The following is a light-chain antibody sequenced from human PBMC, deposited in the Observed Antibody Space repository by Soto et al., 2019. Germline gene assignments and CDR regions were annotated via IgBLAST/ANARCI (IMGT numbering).Light chain of an antibody. V-gene: IGLV7-43*01. CDR2: NTK. CDR3: LFYLGGGQLRV. CDR1: TGAVTSGYF. Sequence: QAMVTQEPSLTVSPGGTVTLTCASSTGAVTSGYFPSWFQQKPGQAPRALIFNTKNKHTWTPARFTGSLLGGKAALTLSGALPEDEADYFCLFYLGGGQLRVFGGGTKLTVL. J-gene: IGLJ3*02.